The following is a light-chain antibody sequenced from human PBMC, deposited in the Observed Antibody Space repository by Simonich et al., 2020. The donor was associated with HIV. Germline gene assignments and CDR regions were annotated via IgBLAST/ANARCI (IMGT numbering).Light chain of an antibody. CDR3: QQYYGSPS. CDR1: QSVLYSSNNKNY. CDR2: WAS. V-gene: IGKV4-1*01. Sequence: DIVMTQSPDSLAVSLGARATINCKSSQSVLYSSNNKNYLAWYQQKPGQPPKLLIYWASTREFGVPDRVSGSGSGTDFTLTISSLQAEDVAVYYCQQYYGSPSFGPGTKVDIK. J-gene: IGKJ3*01.